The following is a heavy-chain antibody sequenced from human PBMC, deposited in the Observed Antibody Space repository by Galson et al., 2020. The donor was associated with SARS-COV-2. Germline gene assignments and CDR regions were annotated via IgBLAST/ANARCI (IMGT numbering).Heavy chain of an antibody. J-gene: IGHJ4*01. D-gene: IGHD3-16*01. Sequence: SETLYLTCTVPGGSVRRSTYYWGWIRQPPGKGLERIGNIHLSGTTYFNSSLKGRVTISVDTSNNQFSLNLNCVTPADTATYYCGRHVKYYDRRVYYWGQGTLVTVSS. CDR3: GRHVKYYDRRVYY. CDR2: IHLSGTT. V-gene: IGHV4-39*01. CDR1: GGSVRRSTYY.